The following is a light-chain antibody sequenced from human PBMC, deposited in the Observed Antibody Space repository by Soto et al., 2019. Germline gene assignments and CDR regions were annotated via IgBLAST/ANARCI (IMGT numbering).Light chain of an antibody. CDR2: DVS. Sequence: QSALTQPASVSGSPGQSITISCTGTSSDVGGYNYVSWYQQHPGKAPKLMIYDVSNRPSGVSNRFSGSKSGNTASLTISGLQAEDEADYYCSSYTSSRTPDAIFG. CDR1: SSDVGGYNY. CDR3: SSYTSSRTPDAI. J-gene: IGLJ2*01. V-gene: IGLV2-14*01.